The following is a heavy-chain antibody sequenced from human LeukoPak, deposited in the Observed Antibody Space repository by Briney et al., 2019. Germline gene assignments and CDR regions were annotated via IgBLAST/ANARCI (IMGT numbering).Heavy chain of an antibody. V-gene: IGHV3-23*01. CDR1: GFTFSSYA. J-gene: IGHJ5*02. Sequence: GGSLRLSCAASGFTFSSYAMTWVRQPPGKGLEWVSAISASGATTNYAGSVKGRFTISRDNSKNTLYLQMNSLRAEDTAVYYCAKDQQMVPDNWFDPWGQGTLVTVSS. CDR3: AKDQQMVPDNWFDP. CDR2: ISASGATT. D-gene: IGHD6-13*01.